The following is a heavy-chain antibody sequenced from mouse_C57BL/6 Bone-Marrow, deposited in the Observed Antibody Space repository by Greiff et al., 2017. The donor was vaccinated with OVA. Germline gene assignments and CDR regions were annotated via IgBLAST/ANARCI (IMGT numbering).Heavy chain of an antibody. D-gene: IGHD1-1*01. Sequence: QVQLQQSGPGLVAPSQSLSITCTVSGFSLTSYAISWVRQPPGKGLEWLGVIWTGGGTNYNSALKSRLSISKDNSKSQVFLKMNSLQTDDTARYYCASNGGSSFYWYFDVWGTGTTVTVSS. J-gene: IGHJ1*03. CDR2: IWTGGGT. CDR1: GFSLTSYA. CDR3: ASNGGSSFYWYFDV. V-gene: IGHV2-9-1*01.